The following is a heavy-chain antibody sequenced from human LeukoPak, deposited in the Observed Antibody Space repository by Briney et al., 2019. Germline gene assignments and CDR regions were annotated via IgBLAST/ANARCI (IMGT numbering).Heavy chain of an antibody. CDR3: ARRGTAYCRGGNCYSDKYFDY. J-gene: IGHJ4*02. D-gene: IGHD2-15*01. CDR2: IYHSGST. V-gene: IGHV4-38-2*01. CDR1: GYSISSGYY. Sequence: SETLSLTCAVSGYSISSGYYWGWIRQPPGKGLEWIGSIYHSGSTYYNRSLKGRVTISADTSKNQFSPRLSSVTAADTAVYYCARRGTAYCRGGNCYSDKYFDYWGQGTQVTVSS.